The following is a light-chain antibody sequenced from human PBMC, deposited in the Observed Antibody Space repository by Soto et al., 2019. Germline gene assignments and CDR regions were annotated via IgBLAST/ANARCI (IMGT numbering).Light chain of an antibody. V-gene: IGLV2-14*03. J-gene: IGLJ2*01. CDR3: CSYTSSSTVV. CDR1: SSDVGGYNY. Sequence: QSALTQPASVSGSPGQSITISCTGTSSDVGGYNYVSWYQQHPGKAPKLMIYDVSNRPSGVSNRFSGSKSGNTASLTISGLQAEDEADYYCCSYTSSSTVVFGEGTSSPS. CDR2: DVS.